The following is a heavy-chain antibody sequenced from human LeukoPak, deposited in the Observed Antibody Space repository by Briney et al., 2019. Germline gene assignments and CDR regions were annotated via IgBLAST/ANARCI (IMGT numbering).Heavy chain of an antibody. CDR2: MIAYNGNT. CDR3: ATDIFLAALLDY. D-gene: IGHD2/OR15-2a*01. V-gene: IGHV1-18*01. Sequence: GASVKVSCKASGYTFTSYGISWVRQAPGQGLEWMGWMIAYNGNTNYAQKLQGTVSMTTHTSTSTAYMELRSLRSDDPAVYYCATDIFLAALLDYWGPGTLVTASS. J-gene: IGHJ4*02. CDR1: GYTFTSYG.